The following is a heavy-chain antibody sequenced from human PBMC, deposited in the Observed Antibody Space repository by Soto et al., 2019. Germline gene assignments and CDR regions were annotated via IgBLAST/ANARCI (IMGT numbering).Heavy chain of an antibody. CDR2: IYYTGST. CDR1: GGSVSSGNYY. D-gene: IGHD2-15*01. J-gene: IGHJ5*02. CDR3: ASALYCSGGSCSFDP. Sequence: QVQLQESGPGLVKPSETLSLTCTVSGGSVSSGNYYWSWIRQPPGKGLEWIGFIYYTGSTGYNPSLKSRVTISMDTSKNQFSLKLASVTAADTAVYYCASALYCSGGSCSFDPWGQGTLVTVSS. V-gene: IGHV4-61*01.